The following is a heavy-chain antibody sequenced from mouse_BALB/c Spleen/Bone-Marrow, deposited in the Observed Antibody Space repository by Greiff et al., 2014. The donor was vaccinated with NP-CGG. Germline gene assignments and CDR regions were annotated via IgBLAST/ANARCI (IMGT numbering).Heavy chain of an antibody. D-gene: IGHD3-1*01. J-gene: IGHJ2*01. CDR1: GYSFTGYN. V-gene: IGHV1-39*01. Sequence: EVQLQQSGPELEKPGASVKISCKTSGYSFTGYNMNWVKQSNGKSLEWIGNIDPYYGSTTYNQKFKGKATLTVDKSSSTAYMQLESLTSEDSAVYYCTKSGRTFDYWGHGTTLTVSS. CDR3: TKSGRTFDY. CDR2: IDPYYGST.